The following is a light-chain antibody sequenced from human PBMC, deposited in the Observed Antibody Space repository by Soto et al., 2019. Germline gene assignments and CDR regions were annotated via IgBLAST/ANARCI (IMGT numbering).Light chain of an antibody. CDR2: DAS. CDR3: QQYGSSIQT. J-gene: IGKJ1*01. V-gene: IGKV3-20*01. CDR1: QSVTTY. Sequence: EIVLTQSPATLSLSPGERANISCRASQSVTTYLAWYQQKPGQAPGLLIYDASHRAPNIPDRFSGSGSGTDFTLTISRLEPEDFAVYYCQQYGSSIQTFGQGTKV.